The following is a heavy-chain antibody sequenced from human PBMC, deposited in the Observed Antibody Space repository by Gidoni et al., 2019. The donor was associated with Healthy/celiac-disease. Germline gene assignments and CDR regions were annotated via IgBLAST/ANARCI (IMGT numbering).Heavy chain of an antibody. CDR1: GGSLSSGDYY. V-gene: IGHV4-30-4*01. Sequence: QVQLQESGPGLVKPSQTLSLTCTVSGGSLSSGDYYWSRIRQPPGKGLEWIGYIYYSGSTYYNPSLKSRVTISVDTSKNQFSLKLSYVTAADTAVYYCARDLALIGSFDIWGQGTMVTVSS. CDR3: ARDLALIGSFDI. D-gene: IGHD6-25*01. J-gene: IGHJ3*02. CDR2: IYYSGST.